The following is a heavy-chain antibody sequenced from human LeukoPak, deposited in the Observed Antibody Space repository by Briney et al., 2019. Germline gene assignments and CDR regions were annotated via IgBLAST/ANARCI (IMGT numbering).Heavy chain of an antibody. CDR1: GFTSNTYA. V-gene: IGHV3-30-3*01. D-gene: IGHD3-10*01. Sequence: GKSLRLSCAASGFTSNTYAMNWVHQAPTKGLEWVAFISYDGTNKYYPDSMKGRFTISRDNSKNTVYLQMLSLRVEDTAVYYCARLGPMIRGVISGFDIWGQGTMVTVSS. J-gene: IGHJ3*02. CDR3: ARLGPMIRGVISGFDI. CDR2: ISYDGTNK.